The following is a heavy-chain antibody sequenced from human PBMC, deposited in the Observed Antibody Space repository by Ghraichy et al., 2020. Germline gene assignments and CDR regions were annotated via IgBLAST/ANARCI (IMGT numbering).Heavy chain of an antibody. Sequence: SVKVSCKASGGTFSSYAISWVRQAPGQGLEWMGGIIPIFGTANYAQKFQGRVTITADESTSTAYMELSSLRSEDTAVYYCARRDRDDYGDFYYYYYYGMDVWGQGTTVTVSS. CDR1: GGTFSSYA. CDR3: ARRDRDDYGDFYYYYYYGMDV. D-gene: IGHD4-17*01. J-gene: IGHJ6*02. CDR2: IIPIFGTA. V-gene: IGHV1-69*13.